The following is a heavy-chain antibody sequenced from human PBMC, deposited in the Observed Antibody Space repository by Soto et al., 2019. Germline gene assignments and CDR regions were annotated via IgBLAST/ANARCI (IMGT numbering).Heavy chain of an antibody. D-gene: IGHD3-3*01. CDR1: GFDFISSG. Sequence: SVKVSCKASGFDFISSGIQWVRQARGQRLEWIGWIVVYSGQTHYEQKFQDRATITRDTSTGTAYIEMTSLSSEDTAVYYCSSDPPDTAMGWFVWGQGPTVTVSS. CDR3: SSDPPDTAMGWFV. CDR2: IVVYSGQT. J-gene: IGHJ6*02. V-gene: IGHV1-58*02.